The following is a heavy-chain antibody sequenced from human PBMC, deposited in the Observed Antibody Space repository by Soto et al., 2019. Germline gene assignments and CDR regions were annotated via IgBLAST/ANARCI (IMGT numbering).Heavy chain of an antibody. CDR1: GFTFSSYA. V-gene: IGHV3-23*01. CDR2: ISGSGGST. J-gene: IGHJ4*02. CDR3: AKDTVSGSGWSKGGYYFDY. D-gene: IGHD6-19*01. Sequence: EVQLLESGGGLVQPGGSLRLSCAASGFTFSSYAMSWVRQAPGKGLEWVSAISGSGGSTYYADSVKGRFTISRDNSKNTLYLQMNSLRAEDTAVYYCAKDTVSGSGWSKGGYYFDYWGQGTLVTVSS.